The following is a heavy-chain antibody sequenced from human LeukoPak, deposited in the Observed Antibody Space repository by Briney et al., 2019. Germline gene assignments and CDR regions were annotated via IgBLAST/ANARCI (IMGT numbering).Heavy chain of an antibody. D-gene: IGHD1-1*01. CDR2: IYYSGST. CDR1: GGSISSGGYY. Sequence: PSGTLSLTCTVSGGSISSGGYYWSWIRQHPGKGLEWIGYIYYSGSTYYNPSLKSRVTISVDTSKNQFSLKLSSVTAADTAVYYCARDHNWAFDYWGQGTLVTVSS. J-gene: IGHJ4*02. V-gene: IGHV4-31*03. CDR3: ARDHNWAFDY.